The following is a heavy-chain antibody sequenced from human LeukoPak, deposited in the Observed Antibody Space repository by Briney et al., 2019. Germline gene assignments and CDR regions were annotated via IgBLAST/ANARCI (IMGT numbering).Heavy chain of an antibody. CDR1: GYTITSYA. CDR3: ARSITMVRGVILRYFDY. J-gene: IGHJ4*02. Sequence: EASVKVSCKASGYTITSYAMNWVRQAPGQGLEWMGWINTNTGNPTYAQGFTGRFVFSLDTSVSTAYLQISSLKAEDTAVYYCARSITMVRGVILRYFDYWGQGTLVTVSS. D-gene: IGHD3-10*01. V-gene: IGHV7-4-1*02. CDR2: INTNTGNP.